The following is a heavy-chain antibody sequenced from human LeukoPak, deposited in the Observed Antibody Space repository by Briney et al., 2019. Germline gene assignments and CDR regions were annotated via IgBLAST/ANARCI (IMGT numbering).Heavy chain of an antibody. Sequence: ASVTVSCKASGGTFSSYAISWVRQAPGQGFEWMGIITPSGGRTTYAQNFQGRVTMTSDTSTSTVYMELSSLRSEDTAVYYCARVAGSGYDSLGYYFDCWGQGTLVTVSS. D-gene: IGHD5-12*01. CDR2: ITPSGGRT. J-gene: IGHJ4*02. CDR3: ARVAGSGYDSLGYYFDC. CDR1: GGTFSSYA. V-gene: IGHV1-46*01.